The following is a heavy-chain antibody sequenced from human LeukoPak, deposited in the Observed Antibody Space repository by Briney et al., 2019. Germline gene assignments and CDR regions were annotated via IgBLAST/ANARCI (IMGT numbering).Heavy chain of an antibody. CDR3: ARVYCSGGSCYFYWYFDL. V-gene: IGHV1-18*01. D-gene: IGHD2-15*01. CDR2: ISAYNGNT. J-gene: IGHJ2*01. CDR1: GFTFTSYG. Sequence: PGGSLRLSCAASGFTFTSYGISWVRQAPGQGLEWMGWISAYNGNTNYAQKLQGRVTMTTDTSTSTAYMELRSLRSDDTAVYYCARVYCSGGSCYFYWYFDLWAVAPWSLSPQ.